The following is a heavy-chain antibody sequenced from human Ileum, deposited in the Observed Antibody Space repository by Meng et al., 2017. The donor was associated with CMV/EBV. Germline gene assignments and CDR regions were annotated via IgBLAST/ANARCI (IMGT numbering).Heavy chain of an antibody. Sequence: QPQGSGPRLLQPSETLSLTCPVTGGSLTSYSWTGIRQPAGKGLEWIGRIHPTGTTDDNPSLRSRVSMSLDKSKNQFSLKLTSVTAADTAVYYCARAAARGVPVDLWGQGTLVTVSS. CDR2: IHPTGTT. D-gene: IGHD3-10*01. CDR1: GGSLTSYS. V-gene: IGHV4-4*07. J-gene: IGHJ5*02. CDR3: ARAAARGVPVDL.